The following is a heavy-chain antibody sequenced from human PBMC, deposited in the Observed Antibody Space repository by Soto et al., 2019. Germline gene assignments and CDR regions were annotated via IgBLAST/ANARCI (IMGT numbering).Heavy chain of an antibody. D-gene: IGHD4-17*01. CDR2: TKSKTDGGTT. CDR1: GFTFSNAW. J-gene: IGHJ6*02. Sequence: EVQLVESGGGLVKPGGSLRLSCAASGFTFSNAWMSWVRQAPGKGLEWVGRTKSKTDGGTTVYAAPVKGRFTISRDDSKTTLYLQMNSLQTEDTAVYYCTTEERYGDYLKYYYGMEAWGQGTTVTGSS. CDR3: TTEERYGDYLKYYYGMEA. V-gene: IGHV3-15*01.